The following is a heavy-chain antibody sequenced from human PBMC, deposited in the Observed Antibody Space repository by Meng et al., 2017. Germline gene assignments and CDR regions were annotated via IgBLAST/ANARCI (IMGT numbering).Heavy chain of an antibody. Sequence: ASVKVSCKASGYTFTGYYMHWVRQAPGQGLEWMGWINPNSGGTNYAQKFQGRVTMTRDTSISTAYMELSSLRSEDTAVYYCARVNDSSGYPSAEYFQHWGQGTLVTVSS. CDR1: GYTFTGYY. J-gene: IGHJ1*01. V-gene: IGHV1-2*02. CDR2: INPNSGGT. CDR3: ARVNDSSGYPSAEYFQH. D-gene: IGHD3-22*01.